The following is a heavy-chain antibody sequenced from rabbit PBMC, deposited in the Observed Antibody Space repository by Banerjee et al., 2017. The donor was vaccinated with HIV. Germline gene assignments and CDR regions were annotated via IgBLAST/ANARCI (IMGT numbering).Heavy chain of an antibody. V-gene: IGHV1S43*01. Sequence: QEQLEESGGDLVKPEGSLTLTCKASGFDFSSYYYMCWVRQAPGKGLEWIACIYAGSSGSTWYASWVNGRFTISRSTSLNTVDLKMTSLTAADTATYFCARDTYGYAGYAYATLDLWGPGTLVTVS. CDR2: IYAGSSGST. CDR3: ARDTYGYAGYAYATLDL. D-gene: IGHD6-1*01. J-gene: IGHJ4*01. CDR1: GFDFSSYYY.